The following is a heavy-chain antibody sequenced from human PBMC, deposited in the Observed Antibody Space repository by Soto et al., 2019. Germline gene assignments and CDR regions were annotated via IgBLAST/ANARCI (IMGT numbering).Heavy chain of an antibody. CDR3: ATTGDLNWFDP. V-gene: IGHV4-30-4*01. Sequence: SETLSLTCPVSGGSISSGDYYWSWIRQPPGKGLEWIGYIYYSGSTYYNPSLKSRVTISVDTSKNQFSLKLSSVTAADTAVYYCATTGDLNWFDPWGQGTLVTVSS. CDR1: GGSISSGDYY. J-gene: IGHJ5*02. D-gene: IGHD3-10*01. CDR2: IYYSGST.